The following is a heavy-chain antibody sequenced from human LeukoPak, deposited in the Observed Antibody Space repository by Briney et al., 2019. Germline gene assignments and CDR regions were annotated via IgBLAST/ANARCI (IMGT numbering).Heavy chain of an antibody. J-gene: IGHJ4*02. CDR3: PRRSGIAVAGAFDY. D-gene: IGHD6-19*01. V-gene: IGHV3-23*01. Sequence: PGGSLRLPCGASGFTFSNCAMRWVRQAPGKGLEWVSGISGSGDSTYYADSVKGRFTISRDNPKNTLYLQMNSVTAEDTVVYYCPRRSGIAVAGAFDYWGQGTLVTVSS. CDR2: ISGSGDST. CDR1: GFTFSNCA.